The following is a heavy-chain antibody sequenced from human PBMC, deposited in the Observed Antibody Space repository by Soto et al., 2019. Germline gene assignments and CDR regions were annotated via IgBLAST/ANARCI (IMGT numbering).Heavy chain of an antibody. CDR2: IYSGGST. CDR3: AREYCSGGSCYSNWFDP. J-gene: IGHJ5*02. V-gene: IGHV3-53*04. CDR1: GFTVSSNY. D-gene: IGHD2-15*01. Sequence: PGGSLRLSCGASGFTVSSNYMSWVRQAPGKGLEWVSVIYSGGSTYYEDSVKGRFTISRHNSKNTLYLQMNSLRAEDTAVYYCAREYCSGGSCYSNWFDPWGQGTLVTVSS.